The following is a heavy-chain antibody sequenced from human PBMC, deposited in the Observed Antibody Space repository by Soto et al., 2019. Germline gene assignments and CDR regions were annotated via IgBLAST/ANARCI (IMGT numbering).Heavy chain of an antibody. Sequence: QEQLVQAGAEGKKPGASVKVSCKASGYTFTNYDINWVRQAPGQGLEWMGWMNPKSGNTDIAQKFQGRVTMTRDTSISTAYAELRSMASDNTAVVYWAREVSFSGSGRGIFYYALNVWGLGTTVTVSA. CDR2: MNPKSGNT. V-gene: IGHV1-8*01. CDR3: AREVSFSGSGRGIFYYALNV. D-gene: IGHD3-10*01. CDR1: GYTFTNYD. J-gene: IGHJ6*01.